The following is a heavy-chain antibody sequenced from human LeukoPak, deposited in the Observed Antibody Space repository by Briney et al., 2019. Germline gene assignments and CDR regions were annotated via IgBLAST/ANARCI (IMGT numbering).Heavy chain of an antibody. V-gene: IGHV1-8*01. Sequence: ASVKVSCKASGYTFTSYDINWVRQATGQGLEWMGWMNPNSGNTGYAQKFQGRVTMTRNTSISTAYMELSSLRSEDTAVYYCARDSSRLTYYDFWSGYPRRRWFDPWGQGTLVTVSS. CDR3: ARDSSRLTYYDFWSGYPRRRWFDP. J-gene: IGHJ5*02. D-gene: IGHD3-3*01. CDR1: GYTFTSYD. CDR2: MNPNSGNT.